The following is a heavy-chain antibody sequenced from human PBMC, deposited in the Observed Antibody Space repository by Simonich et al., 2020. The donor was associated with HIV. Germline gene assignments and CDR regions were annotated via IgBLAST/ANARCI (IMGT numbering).Heavy chain of an antibody. D-gene: IGHD3-22*01. CDR2: INPNSGGT. J-gene: IGHJ4*02. CDR1: GYTFTGHY. CDR3: ARVHITGYYSDY. Sequence: QVQLVQSGAEVKKPGASVKVSCKTSGYTFTGHYMHWVRQAPGQGLEWMGWINPNSGGTNYAQSFQGRVTMTRDTSISTAYMELSRLTSDDTAIYYCARVHITGYYSDYWGQGTLVTVSS. V-gene: IGHV1-2*02.